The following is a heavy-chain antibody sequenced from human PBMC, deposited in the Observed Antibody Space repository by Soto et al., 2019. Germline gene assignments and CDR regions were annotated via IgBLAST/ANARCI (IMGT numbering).Heavy chain of an antibody. CDR1: GFTSSLYS. CDR3: ASAVTWGLDV. CDR2: ISRSSTGI. J-gene: IGHJ6*02. Sequence: EVQLVESGGGLVQPGGSLRLSCAASGFTSSLYSMSWVRQAPGKGLEWVSYISRSSTGIHYADSVKGRFTISRDDATNSMHLQMNSLRDGDTAVYYCASAVTWGLDVWGQGTTVSISS. D-gene: IGHD3-10*01. V-gene: IGHV3-48*02.